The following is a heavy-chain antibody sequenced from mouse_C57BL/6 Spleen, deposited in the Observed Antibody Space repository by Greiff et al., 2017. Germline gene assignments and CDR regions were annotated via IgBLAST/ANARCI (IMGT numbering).Heavy chain of an antibody. CDR3: ARIYYGNWGYAMDY. CDR2: ISYDGSN. CDR1: GYSITSGYY. D-gene: IGHD2-1*01. V-gene: IGHV3-6*01. J-gene: IGHJ4*01. Sequence: EVKLEESGPGLVKPSQSLSLTCSVTGYSITSGYYWNWIRQFPGNKLEWMGYISYDGSNNYNPSLKNRISITRDTSKNQFFLKLNSVTTEDTATYYCARIYYGNWGYAMDYWGQGTSVTVSS.